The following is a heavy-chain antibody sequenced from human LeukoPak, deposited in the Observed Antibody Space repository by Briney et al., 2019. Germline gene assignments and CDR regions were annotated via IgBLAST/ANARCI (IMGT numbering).Heavy chain of an antibody. CDR1: GLTFRCYE. D-gene: IGHD2-8*02. V-gene: IGHV3-48*03. J-gene: IGHJ6*03. CDR3: AREDGTAGQKKDNCYLDV. CDR2: ISSSGSTI. Sequence: GGSLRLSRAPSGLTFRCYEMNWVRQAPGKGLEGGSYISSSGSTIYYAHSVKGRFTISRDNAKNSLYLQMYRMRGEDTAVDYCAREDGTAGQKKDNCYLDVWGKGTTVTVSS.